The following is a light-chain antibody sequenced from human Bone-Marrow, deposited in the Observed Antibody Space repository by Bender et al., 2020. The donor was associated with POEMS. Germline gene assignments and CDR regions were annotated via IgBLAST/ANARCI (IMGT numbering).Light chain of an antibody. Sequence: QSVLTQPPSVSAAPGQKVTISCSGSSSNIGNNYVSWYQQLPRAAPQLLIYDNSKRPSGIPDRFSGSKSGPSATLGITGLQTGDEADYYCGTWDSSLSVVVFGGGTRLTVL. J-gene: IGLJ2*01. CDR1: SSNIGNNY. CDR3: GTWDSSLSVVV. V-gene: IGLV1-51*01. CDR2: DNS.